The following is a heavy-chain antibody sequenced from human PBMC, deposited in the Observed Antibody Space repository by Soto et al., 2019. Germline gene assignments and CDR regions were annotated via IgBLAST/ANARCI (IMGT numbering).Heavy chain of an antibody. CDR1: GGSISSSSYY. CDR3: ASVGSSSWIYYYYMDV. J-gene: IGHJ6*03. CDR2: IYYSGST. V-gene: IGHV4-39*01. Sequence: PSETLSLTCTVSGGSISSSSYYWGWIRQPPGKGLEWIGSIYYSGSTYYNPSLKSRVTISVDTSKNQFSLKLSSVTAADTAVYYCASVGSSSWIYYYYMDVWGKGTTVTVSS. D-gene: IGHD6-13*01.